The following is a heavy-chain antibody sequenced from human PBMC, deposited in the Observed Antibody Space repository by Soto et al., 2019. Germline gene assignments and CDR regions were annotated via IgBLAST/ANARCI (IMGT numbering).Heavy chain of an antibody. J-gene: IGHJ4*02. D-gene: IGHD2-15*01. V-gene: IGHV3-23*01. CDR3: ASAVGYCGGGSCWDLDY. CDR2: IGGSGGAT. Sequence: PGGSLRLSCAASGFTFSSYAMNWVRQAPGKGLEWVSAIGGSGGATDYADSVMGRFTISRDNSKNTLYLQMNSLRAEDTAVYYCASAVGYCGGGSCWDLDYWGQGTLVTVSS. CDR1: GFTFSSYA.